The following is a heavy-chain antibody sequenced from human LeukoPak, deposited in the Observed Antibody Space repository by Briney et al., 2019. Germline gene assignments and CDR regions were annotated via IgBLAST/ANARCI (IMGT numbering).Heavy chain of an antibody. D-gene: IGHD2-2*01. J-gene: IGHJ6*02. Sequence: GSLRLSCAASGFTFSHFWMSWVRQPPGKGLEWIGEIYHSGSTNYNPSLESRVTVSVDKSKNQFSLDLSSVTAADTAVYYCARFCGSTSWHSGYYYGIDVWGQGTTVTVSS. CDR3: ARFCGSTSWHSGYYYGIDV. V-gene: IGHV4-4*02. CDR2: IYHSGST. CDR1: GFTFSHFW.